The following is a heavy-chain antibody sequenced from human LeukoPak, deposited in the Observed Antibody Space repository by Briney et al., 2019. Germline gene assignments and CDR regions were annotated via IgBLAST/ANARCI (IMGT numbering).Heavy chain of an antibody. D-gene: IGHD1-26*01. CDR1: GFTFNSYW. Sequence: GGSLRLSCAASGFTFNSYWMHWVRQAPGKGLVWVSRINTDGSSTNYADSVKGRFTISRDNSKNTLYLQMNSLRAEDTAEYYCAESLLTTASGTGRAFDIWGQGTMVTVSS. CDR3: AESLLTTASGTGRAFDI. V-gene: IGHV3-74*01. CDR2: INTDGSST. J-gene: IGHJ3*02.